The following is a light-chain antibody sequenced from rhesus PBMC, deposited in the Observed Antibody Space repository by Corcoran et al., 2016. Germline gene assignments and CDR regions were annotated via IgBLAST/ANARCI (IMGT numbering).Light chain of an antibody. J-gene: IGKJ4*01. CDR3: MQALQTPLT. V-gene: IGKV2-73*01. Sequence: DIVMTQTPPSLPVTPGEPASISCRSSQSLLHTDGKTYLYWFLQKPGQPLRLLIYRVSNRFSVVPDRFSGSGSGADFTLQISRVKAEYVGVYYCMQALQTPLTFGGGTKLEIK. CDR2: RVS. CDR1: QSLLHTDGKTY.